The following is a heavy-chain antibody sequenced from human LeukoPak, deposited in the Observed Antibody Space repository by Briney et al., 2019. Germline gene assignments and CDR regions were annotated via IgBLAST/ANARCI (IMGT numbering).Heavy chain of an antibody. V-gene: IGHV4-59*01. CDR1: GGSISSYY. CDR2: ISYSGST. Sequence: SETLSLTCTVSGGSISSYYWSWIRQPPGKGLEWIGYISYSGSTNYNPSLKSRVTISVDTSKNQFSLKLNSVTTADTAVYYCARAGNYYDSSGYRFDYWGQGTLVTVSS. J-gene: IGHJ4*02. CDR3: ARAGNYYDSSGYRFDY. D-gene: IGHD3-22*01.